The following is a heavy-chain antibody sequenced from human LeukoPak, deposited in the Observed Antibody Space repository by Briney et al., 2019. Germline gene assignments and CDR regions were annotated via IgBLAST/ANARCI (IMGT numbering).Heavy chain of an antibody. CDR1: GDSVSSNSAA. V-gene: IGHV6-1*01. Sequence: SQTLSLTCAISGDSVSSNSAAWNWIRQSPSRGLEWLGRTYYRSKWYNDYAVSVKSRITINPDTSKNQFSLQLNSVTPEDTAVYYCVRGHADTAMGYYYYMDVWGKGTTVTVSS. J-gene: IGHJ6*03. D-gene: IGHD5-18*01. CDR2: TYYRSKWYN. CDR3: VRGHADTAMGYYYYMDV.